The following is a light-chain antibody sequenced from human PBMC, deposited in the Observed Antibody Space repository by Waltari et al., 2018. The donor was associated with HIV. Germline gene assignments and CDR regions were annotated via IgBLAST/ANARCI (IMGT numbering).Light chain of an antibody. CDR1: SANIGAGSD. J-gene: IGLJ3*02. CDR2: DNT. Sequence: QSVLTQPPSVSGAPGQRVTISCTGSSANIGAGSDVHWYQQLPGTAPKLLIYDNTSRPSGVPDRFSGSKSGTSASLAITGLQAEDEADYYCQSYDSGLGVFGGGTKLTVL. CDR3: QSYDSGLGV. V-gene: IGLV1-40*01.